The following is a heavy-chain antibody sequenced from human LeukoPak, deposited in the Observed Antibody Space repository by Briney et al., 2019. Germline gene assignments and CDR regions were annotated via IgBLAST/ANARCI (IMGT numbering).Heavy chain of an antibody. CDR1: GFTFSTYA. CDR2: IKGGGGDP. Sequence: RGSLRRSCADSGFTFSTYAMGWVRQSPGKGLGWVSSIKGGGGDPFYADSVKGRFTISRDNSKNTLFLQLNSLRAEASAVYYCAKGGHDFNPFYWWGQGTLVTVSS. D-gene: IGHD2-21*02. CDR3: AKGGHDFNPFYW. J-gene: IGHJ4*02. V-gene: IGHV3-23*01.